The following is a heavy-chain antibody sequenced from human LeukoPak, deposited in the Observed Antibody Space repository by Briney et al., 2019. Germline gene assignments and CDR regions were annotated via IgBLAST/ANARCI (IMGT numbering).Heavy chain of an antibody. CDR2: IRHDGSQT. D-gene: IGHD1-14*01. CDR1: GFIFTDSW. V-gene: IGHV3-7*01. Sequence: GGSLILSCAASGFIFTDSWMSWVRQAPGKGLEWVANIRHDGSQTYYLDSVKGRFTISRDNAKNEVYLEMNNLRGADTAVYYCATGANLFQFWGQGTLVTVSS. CDR3: ATGANLFQF. J-gene: IGHJ4*02.